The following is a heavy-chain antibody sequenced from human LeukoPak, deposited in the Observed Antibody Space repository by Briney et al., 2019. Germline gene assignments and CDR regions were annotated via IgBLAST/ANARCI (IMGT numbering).Heavy chain of an antibody. CDR2: ISSSGRNI. V-gene: IGHV3-21*01. J-gene: IGHJ3*02. CDR1: GFTFSDYT. D-gene: IGHD2-2*01. Sequence: GGSLRLSCAASGFTFSDYTINWVRQAPGKGLEWISSISSSGRNIFYADSVKGRFTVSRDNANNSLYLQMNSLRAEDTAVYYCASIVVVPAARGAFDIWGQGTMVTVSS. CDR3: ASIVVVPAARGAFDI.